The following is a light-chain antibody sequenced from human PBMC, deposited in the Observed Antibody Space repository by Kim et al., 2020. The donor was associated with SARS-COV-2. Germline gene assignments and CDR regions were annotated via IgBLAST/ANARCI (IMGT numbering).Light chain of an antibody. CDR2: QDI. J-gene: IGLJ2*01. V-gene: IGLV3-1*01. CDR3: QAWDSSLVV. Sequence: SYELTQPPSVSVSPGQTASIACSGDKLNTKYVSWYQQKAGQSPVVVIYQDIQRPSGIPERFSGSTSGNTATLTISGTQLLDEADYYCQAWDSSLVVFGGGTQLTVL. CDR1: KLNTKY.